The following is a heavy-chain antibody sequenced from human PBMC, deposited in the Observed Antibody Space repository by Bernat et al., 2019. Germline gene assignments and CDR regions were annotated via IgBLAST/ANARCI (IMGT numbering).Heavy chain of an antibody. D-gene: IGHD1-26*01. J-gene: IGHJ4*02. CDR1: GYTFTSYG. CDR3: DRGGDGNYLVGYFGY. V-gene: IGHV1-18*01. CDR2: ISAYNGNT. Sequence: QVQLVQSGAEVKKPGASVKVSCKASGYTFTSYGISSVRQAPGQGLEWMGWISAYNGNTTYAQKPQGRVTMTTDTSTSTAYMELRSVRSDDTAVYYCDRGGDGNYLVGYFGYCGLGTLVTISS.